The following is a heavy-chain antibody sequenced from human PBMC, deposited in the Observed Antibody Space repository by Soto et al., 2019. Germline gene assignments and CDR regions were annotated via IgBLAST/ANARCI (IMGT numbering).Heavy chain of an antibody. CDR1: GFTFSSYA. J-gene: IGHJ4*02. D-gene: IGHD6-6*01. CDR3: ARDTRVSSPLDY. CDR2: ISYDGSNK. Sequence: GGSLRLSCAASGFTFSSYAMHWVRQAPGKGLEWVAVISYDGSNKYYADSVKGRFTISRDNSKNTLYLQMNSLRAEDTAVYYCARDTRVSSPLDYWGQGTLVTVS. V-gene: IGHV3-30-3*01.